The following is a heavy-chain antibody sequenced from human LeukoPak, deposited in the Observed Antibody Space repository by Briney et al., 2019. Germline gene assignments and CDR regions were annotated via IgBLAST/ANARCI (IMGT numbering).Heavy chain of an antibody. Sequence: KASETLSLTCSVSGGSVSNYYWSWLRQPPGKGLEWTGYVYYTGSTNYKPSLKSRVTMFEDKSKNQFSLRLYSVTVADTAVYYCARHFAYSSSSYFDYCGQGSLVTVSS. D-gene: IGHD6-6*01. CDR1: GGSVSNYY. V-gene: IGHV4-59*08. CDR2: VYYTGST. J-gene: IGHJ4*02. CDR3: ARHFAYSSSSYFDY.